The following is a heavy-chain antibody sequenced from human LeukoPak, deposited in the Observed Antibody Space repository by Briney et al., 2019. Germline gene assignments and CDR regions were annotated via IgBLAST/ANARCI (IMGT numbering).Heavy chain of an antibody. CDR3: AKSSLTMIVAIDY. CDR2: ISYDGSNK. Sequence: GGSLRLSCAASGFTFSSYAMHWVRQAPGKGLEWVAVISYDGSNKYYADSVKGRFTISRDNSKNTLYLQMNSLRAEDTAVYYCAKSSLTMIVAIDYWGQGTLVTVSS. J-gene: IGHJ4*02. D-gene: IGHD3-22*01. V-gene: IGHV3-30-3*02. CDR1: GFTFSSYA.